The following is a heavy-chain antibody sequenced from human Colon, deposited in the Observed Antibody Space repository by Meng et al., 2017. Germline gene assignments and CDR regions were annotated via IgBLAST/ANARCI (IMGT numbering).Heavy chain of an antibody. CDR3: ARGPGGAKCGVDCEGDFDY. J-gene: IGHJ4*02. D-gene: IGHD2-21*02. Sequence: QGERQGSGPGLVKPSGTLSPTCAVSGGSLSSDYWWSWVRQSTGKGLEWIGDIYHSGRTNYNPSLKSRVTMSVDESKNQFSLKLSSVTAADTAFYYCARGPGGAKCGVDCEGDFDYWGQGTLVTVSS. CDR2: IYHSGRT. CDR1: GGSLSSDYW. V-gene: IGHV4-4*02.